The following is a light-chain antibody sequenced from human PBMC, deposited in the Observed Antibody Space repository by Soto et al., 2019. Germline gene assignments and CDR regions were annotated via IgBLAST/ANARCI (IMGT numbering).Light chain of an antibody. Sequence: EIVLTQSPATLSLSPGERATLSCRASQSVSSYLAWYQQKTGQAPRLLIYDASNRATGIPARFSGSGSVTXXXXXXXXXEPEDFAVYYCQQRSNWPPWTFGQGTKVDIK. CDR3: QQRSNWPPWT. V-gene: IGKV3-11*01. CDR2: DAS. CDR1: QSVSSY. J-gene: IGKJ1*01.